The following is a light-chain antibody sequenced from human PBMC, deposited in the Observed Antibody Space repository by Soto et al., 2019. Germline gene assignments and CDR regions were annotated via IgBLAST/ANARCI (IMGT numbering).Light chain of an antibody. J-gene: IGKJ1*01. CDR1: QTISSW. CDR2: KAS. CDR3: QHYNSYSEA. V-gene: IGKV1-5*03. Sequence: DIQLTQSPSTLSGSVGDRVTITCRASQTISSWLAWYQQKPGKAPKLQIYKASTLKSGVPSRLSGSGSGTEFTLTISSLQPDDFATYYCQHYNSYSEAFGQGTKVDIK.